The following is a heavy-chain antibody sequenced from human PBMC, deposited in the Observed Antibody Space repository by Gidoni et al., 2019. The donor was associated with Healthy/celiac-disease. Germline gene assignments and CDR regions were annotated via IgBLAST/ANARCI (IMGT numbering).Heavy chain of an antibody. Sequence: QVQLVHSGAEVKKPVASATVSCKASGYTFTSYGISWVRQAPGQGLEWMGWISAYNGNTNDAQKLQGRVTMTTDTSTSTAYMELRSLRSDDTAVYYCARDLSVYSSGWYSDYWGQGTLVTVSS. D-gene: IGHD6-19*01. V-gene: IGHV1-18*01. CDR1: GYTFTSYG. J-gene: IGHJ4*02. CDR2: ISAYNGNT. CDR3: ARDLSVYSSGWYSDY.